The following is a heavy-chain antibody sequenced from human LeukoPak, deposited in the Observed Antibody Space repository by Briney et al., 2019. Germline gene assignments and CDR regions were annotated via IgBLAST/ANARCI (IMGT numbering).Heavy chain of an antibody. J-gene: IGHJ4*02. V-gene: IGHV4-4*07. Sequence: SETLSLTCTVSGGSISSYYWSWIRQPAGKGLEWIGRIYTSGSTNYNPSLKSRVTISVDTSKNQFSLKLSSVTAADTAVYYCARGPLYDFWSGYFDYWGQGTLVTVSS. CDR3: ARGPLYDFWSGYFDY. CDR2: IYTSGST. CDR1: GGSISSYY. D-gene: IGHD3-3*01.